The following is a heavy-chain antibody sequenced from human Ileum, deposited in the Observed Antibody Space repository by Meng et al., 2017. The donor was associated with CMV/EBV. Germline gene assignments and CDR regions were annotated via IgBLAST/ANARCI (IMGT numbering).Heavy chain of an antibody. CDR1: GGPTTSSTFH. D-gene: IGHD3-3*01. V-gene: IGHV4-39*07. J-gene: IGHJ4*02. Sequence: QLPVEEAGPGVATPSDALPVTCSASGGPTTSSTFHWGRIPPGPGQGLEGMVSVYYSSTTYYHTSHKSRINITKATSKNRFTLKLSPATAADTAEYYCARNGGFYSTQFAYWGQGALVTVSS. CDR3: ARNGGFYSTQFAY. CDR2: VYYSSTT.